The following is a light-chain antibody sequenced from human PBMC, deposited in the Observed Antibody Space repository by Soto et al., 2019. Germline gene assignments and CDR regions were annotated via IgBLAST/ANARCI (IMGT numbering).Light chain of an antibody. CDR3: AAWDDGLKGLL. J-gene: IGLJ3*02. V-gene: IGLV1-44*01. Sequence: QTVVTQPPSAYGTPGQRVTISCSGSSSNVENNFLNWYRHLPGPAPKLLIYNDNQRASGVPDRFSGSKSGTSASLAISGLHSGDAADYYCAAWDDGLKGLLFGGGTKLTVL. CDR1: SSNVENNF. CDR2: NDN.